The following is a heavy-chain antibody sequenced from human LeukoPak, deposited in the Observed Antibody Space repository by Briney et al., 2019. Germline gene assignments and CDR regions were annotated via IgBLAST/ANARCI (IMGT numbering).Heavy chain of an antibody. V-gene: IGHV3-7*01. Sequence: GGSLRLSCAASGFTFSSYWMSWVRQAPGKGLEWVANITQDGSEKYYEDSVKGRFTISRDNAKNSLYLQMNSLRAEDTAVYYCARGQGYDFWSGYFDYWGQGTMVTVSS. D-gene: IGHD3-3*01. CDR3: ARGQGYDFWSGYFDY. CDR1: GFTFSSYW. J-gene: IGHJ4*02. CDR2: ITQDGSEK.